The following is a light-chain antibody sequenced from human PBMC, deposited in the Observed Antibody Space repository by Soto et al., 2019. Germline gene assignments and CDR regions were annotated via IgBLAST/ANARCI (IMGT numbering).Light chain of an antibody. Sequence: DIQLTQSPFFLSASVGDRVTITCRASQGISSYLVWYQQKPGKAPKSLIYAASTLQTGVPSRFSGSGSGTESTLTISSLQPEDSATYYCRQHNSFPITFGQGTRLDIK. CDR3: RQHNSFPIT. J-gene: IGKJ5*01. V-gene: IGKV1-9*01. CDR2: AAS. CDR1: QGISSY.